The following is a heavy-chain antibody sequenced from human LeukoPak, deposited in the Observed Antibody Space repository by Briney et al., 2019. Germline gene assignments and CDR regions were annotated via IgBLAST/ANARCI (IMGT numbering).Heavy chain of an antibody. CDR1: SDSISSGDYY. CDR3: AREHKSYGDYPYYFDS. D-gene: IGHD4-17*01. CDR2: INKNGGT. J-gene: IGHJ4*02. Sequence: PSETLSLTCTVSSDSISSGDYYWSWIRQPEGKGLEFIGYINKNGGTYYNPPLKSRVSISIDTSKNQFSLKLTSVTAADTAVYFCAREHKSYGDYPYYFDSWGQGTLVTVSS. V-gene: IGHV4-30-4*01.